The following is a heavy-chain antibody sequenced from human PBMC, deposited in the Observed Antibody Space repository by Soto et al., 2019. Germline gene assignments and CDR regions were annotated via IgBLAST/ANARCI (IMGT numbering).Heavy chain of an antibody. D-gene: IGHD1-26*01. Sequence: ASVKVSCKGFGYTFINYGVSWVRQAPGQGLEWMGWNNVYNGDINYAQKFQGRVTMTADTSTAAVYMELRNLRSDDTAMYYCARDALGGPLVGTVHPDLWGQGTQVTVSS. CDR2: NNVYNGDI. CDR1: GYTFINYG. J-gene: IGHJ5*02. V-gene: IGHV1-18*04. CDR3: ARDALGGPLVGTVHPDL.